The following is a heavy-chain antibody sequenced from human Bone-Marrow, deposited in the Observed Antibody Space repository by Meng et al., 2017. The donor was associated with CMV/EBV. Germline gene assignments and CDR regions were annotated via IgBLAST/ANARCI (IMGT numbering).Heavy chain of an antibody. D-gene: IGHD3-16*01. CDR3: AREGGSIGGWFDP. CDR1: GYTFTGYY. V-gene: IGHV1-2*02. CDR2: TNPNSGGT. J-gene: IGHJ5*02. Sequence: QVQLGPSGAEVKKPGASVKVSCKASGYTFTGYYMHWVRQAPGKGLEWMGWTNPNSGGTNYAQKFQGRVTMTRDTSISTAYMELSRLRSDDTAVYYCAREGGSIGGWFDPWGQGTLVTVSS.